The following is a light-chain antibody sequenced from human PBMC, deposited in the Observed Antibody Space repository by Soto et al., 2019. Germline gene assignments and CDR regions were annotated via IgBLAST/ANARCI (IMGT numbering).Light chain of an antibody. CDR2: GAS. V-gene: IGKV3-20*01. CDR1: QSVSSNY. J-gene: IGKJ1*01. Sequence: PGERATLSCMASQSVSSNYLAWHQQKPGQAPRLLIYGASSRANGIPDRFSGSGSGTDFILTISRLEPEDFAVYYCKLYDRSLPWTFGPWTKVEIK. CDR3: KLYDRSLPWT.